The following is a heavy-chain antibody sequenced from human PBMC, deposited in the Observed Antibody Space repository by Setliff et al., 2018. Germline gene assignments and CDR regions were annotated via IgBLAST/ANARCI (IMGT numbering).Heavy chain of an antibody. Sequence: ASVKVSCKTSGSSFSTFGFSWVRQAPGQGLERMGWISPYSGETNYAQKFQDRLSVTADTSSKTTYMELRSLTSDDTAVYFCTRSRAPRVVLAADFDLWGQGTLVTVSS. CDR2: ISPYSGET. D-gene: IGHD2-15*01. J-gene: IGHJ4*02. CDR1: GSSFSTFG. CDR3: TRSRAPRVVLAADFDL. V-gene: IGHV1-18*01.